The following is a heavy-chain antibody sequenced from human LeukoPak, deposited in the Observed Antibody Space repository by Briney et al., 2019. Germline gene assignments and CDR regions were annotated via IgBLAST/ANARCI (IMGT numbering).Heavy chain of an antibody. J-gene: IGHJ3*02. CDR1: GFTFSSYA. Sequence: GGSLRLSCAASGFTFSSYAMSWVRQAPGKGLEWVSAISGSGGSTYYADSVKGRFTISRDNSKNTLYLQMNSLRAEDTAVYYCAKDRGCSTSCYGKPDDAFDIWGQGTMVTVSS. D-gene: IGHD2-2*01. CDR3: AKDRGCSTSCYGKPDDAFDI. CDR2: ISGSGGST. V-gene: IGHV3-23*01.